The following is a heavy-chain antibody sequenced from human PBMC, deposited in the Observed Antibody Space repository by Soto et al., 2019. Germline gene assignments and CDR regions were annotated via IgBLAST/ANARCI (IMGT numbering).Heavy chain of an antibody. Sequence: QVQLVQSGAEVKKPGSSVKVSCKASGGTFSSYTISWVRQAPGQGLEWMGRIIPILGIANYAQKFQGRVTIPADKSTSTASMELSSRRSEDTAVYYCAREEFEGGSYGDYYYYGMAVWGQRTTVTVSS. J-gene: IGHJ6*02. CDR2: IIPILGIA. CDR1: GGTFSSYT. CDR3: AREEFEGGSYGDYYYYGMAV. D-gene: IGHD1-26*01. V-gene: IGHV1-69*08.